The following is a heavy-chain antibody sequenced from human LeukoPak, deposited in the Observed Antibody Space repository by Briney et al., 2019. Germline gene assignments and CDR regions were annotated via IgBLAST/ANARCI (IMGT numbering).Heavy chain of an antibody. J-gene: IGHJ4*02. CDR1: GFVFDEHG. CDR2: INWSGKST. D-gene: IGHD2-2*01. V-gene: IGHV3-20*04. Sequence: PGGSLRLSCTASGFVFDEHGMTWVRQVPGKGLEWVSGINWSGKSTSYGDPVRGRFTISRDNAKNSLSHQMDSLRAEDTALYYCARAPITSPFYFDYWGQGTLVTVSS. CDR3: ARAPITSPFYFDY.